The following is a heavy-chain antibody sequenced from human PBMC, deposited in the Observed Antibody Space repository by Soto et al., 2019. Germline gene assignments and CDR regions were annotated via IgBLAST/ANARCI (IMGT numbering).Heavy chain of an antibody. CDR2: ISGSGGST. Sequence: PGRSLRLSCAASEFTFISYAMSWVRQAPGKGLEWVSAISGSGGSTYYADSVKGRFTIPRDNSKNTLYLQMNSLTAEHTALHYYAEEYIFGAHWGSAPWGKGSLVPGS. V-gene: IGHV3-23*01. J-gene: IGHJ5*02. CDR3: AEEYIFGAHWGSAP. CDR1: EFTFISYA. D-gene: IGHD3-3*02.